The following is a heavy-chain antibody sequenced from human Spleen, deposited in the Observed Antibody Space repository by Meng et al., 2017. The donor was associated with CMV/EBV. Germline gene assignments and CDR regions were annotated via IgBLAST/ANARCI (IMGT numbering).Heavy chain of an antibody. CDR1: GGSISSGDYY. CDR2: IYTSGST. D-gene: IGHD6-6*01. CDR3: ARGGSSSAVDY. V-gene: IGHV4-61*02. Sequence: QVHLQPWGAGLLKPSETLSLTCTVSGGSISSGDYYWSWIRQPAGKGLEWIGRIYTSGSTNYNPSLKSRVTMSVDTSKNQFSLKLSSVTAADTAVYYCARGGSSSAVDYWGQGTLVTVSS. J-gene: IGHJ4*02.